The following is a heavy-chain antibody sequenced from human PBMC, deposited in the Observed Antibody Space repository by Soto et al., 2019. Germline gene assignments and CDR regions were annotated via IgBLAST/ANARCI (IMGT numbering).Heavy chain of an antibody. J-gene: IGHJ4*02. CDR1: GGSISSYY. D-gene: IGHD3-22*01. Sequence: TSETLSLTCTVSGGSISSYYWSWIRQPPGKGLEWIGYIYYSGSTNYNPSLKSRVTISVDTSKNQFSLKLSSVTAADTAVYYCAREDYYDSSGYNGGFDYWGQGTLVTVSS. CDR3: AREDYYDSSGYNGGFDY. CDR2: IYYSGST. V-gene: IGHV4-59*01.